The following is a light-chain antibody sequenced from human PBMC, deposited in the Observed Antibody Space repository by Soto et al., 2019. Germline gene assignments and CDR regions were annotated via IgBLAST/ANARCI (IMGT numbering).Light chain of an antibody. CDR1: QRVANF. J-gene: IGKJ2*03. V-gene: IGKV3-11*01. CDR3: QQRSWPLFS. Sequence: EIVLTQSPATLSLSPGETATLSCRASQRVANFLAWLQHKPGQAPRVVIYDTSNRATGIPARFSGSGSGTDFTLTITNIEPEDFAVYYCQQRSWPLFSFGQGNRLE. CDR2: DTS.